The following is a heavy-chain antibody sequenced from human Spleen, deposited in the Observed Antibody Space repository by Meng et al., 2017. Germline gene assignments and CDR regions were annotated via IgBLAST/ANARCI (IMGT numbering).Heavy chain of an antibody. J-gene: IGHJ4*02. Sequence: GESLKISCAVSGFTVSDTYMTWVRQAPGKGLEWVSLIQSGGRTYYADSVRGRFTISRDSSKNTLSLQINSVRAEDTAVYFCARGVGSGLYFYYFDYWGQGTVVTVSS. D-gene: IGHD6-19*01. CDR3: ARGVGSGLYFYYFDY. CDR2: IQSGGRT. V-gene: IGHV3-66*02. CDR1: GFTVSDTY.